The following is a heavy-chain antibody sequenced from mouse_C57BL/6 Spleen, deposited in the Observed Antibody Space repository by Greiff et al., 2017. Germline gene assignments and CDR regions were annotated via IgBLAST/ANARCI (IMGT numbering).Heavy chain of an antibody. CDR2: INPSTGGT. CDR1: GYSFTGYY. V-gene: IGHV1-42*01. D-gene: IGHD2-4*01. CDR3: ARGRLFEV. J-gene: IGHJ1*03. Sequence: VQLQQSGPELVKPGASVKISCKASGYSFTGYYMNWVKQSPEKSLEWIGEINPSTGGTTYNQKFKAKATLTVDKSSSTAYLQLKSLTSEDSAVYYCARGRLFEVWGTGTTVTVSS.